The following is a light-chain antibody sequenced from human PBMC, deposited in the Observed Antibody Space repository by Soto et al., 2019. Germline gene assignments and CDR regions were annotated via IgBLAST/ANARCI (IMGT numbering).Light chain of an antibody. CDR3: SSYSSSSTVV. CDR2: DVS. V-gene: IGLV2-14*01. Sequence: QSVLTQPASVSGSPGQSITISCTGTSSDVGDYNYVSWYQQHPGKAPKLMIYDVSNRPSGVSNRFSGSKSGYTASLTISGLEDEDDADYYCSSYSSSSTVVFGGGTKLTVL. J-gene: IGLJ2*01. CDR1: SSDVGDYNY.